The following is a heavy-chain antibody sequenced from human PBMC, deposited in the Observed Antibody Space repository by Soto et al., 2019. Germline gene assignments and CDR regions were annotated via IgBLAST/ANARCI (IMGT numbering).Heavy chain of an antibody. Sequence: PSETLSLTCAVSGDSITSGVYYWGWVRQSPGKGLEWIGSLFHSGSTYYSPPLESRVSMSVDTSTNRFFLRLTSVTATDTAIYYCARILTGETHTMNHWGQGVLVTVS. D-gene: IGHD7-27*01. CDR3: ARILTGETHTMNH. V-gene: IGHV4-39*01. CDR1: GDSITSGVYY. CDR2: LFHSGST. J-gene: IGHJ5*02.